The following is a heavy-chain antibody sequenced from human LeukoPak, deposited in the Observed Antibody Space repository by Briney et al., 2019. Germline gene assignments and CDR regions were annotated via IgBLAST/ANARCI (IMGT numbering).Heavy chain of an antibody. D-gene: IGHD3-10*01. CDR1: GGSISSYY. CDR2: IYYSGST. CDR3: ARLPPRYGSGSYRIYYYYVDV. V-gene: IGHV4-59*08. Sequence: SETLSLTCTVSGGSISSYYWSWIRQPPGKGLEWIGYIYYSGSTNYNPSLKSRVTISVDTSKNQFSLKLSSVTAADTAVYYCARLPPRYGSGSYRIYYYYVDVWGKGTTVTVSS. J-gene: IGHJ6*03.